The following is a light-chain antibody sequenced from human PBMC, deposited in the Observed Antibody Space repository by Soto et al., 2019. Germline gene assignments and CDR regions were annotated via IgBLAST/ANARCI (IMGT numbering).Light chain of an antibody. V-gene: IGKV1-5*03. J-gene: IGKJ4*01. CDR2: KAS. Sequence: DIQMTQSPSTLSASVGDRVTITCRASQIINSWLAWYQQKPGKAPKLLIYKASSLESGVPSRFSGSGSGTEFTLTISGLQPDDFAAYYCQQYNSLPPTFGGGTKVEI. CDR1: QIINSW. CDR3: QQYNSLPPT.